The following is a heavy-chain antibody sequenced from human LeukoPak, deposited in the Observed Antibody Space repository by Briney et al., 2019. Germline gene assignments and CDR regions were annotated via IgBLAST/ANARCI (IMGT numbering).Heavy chain of an antibody. CDR1: GGSISSYY. J-gene: IGHJ6*03. V-gene: IGHV4-59*01. CDR3: ATTWGSYYMDV. D-gene: IGHD7-27*01. CDR2: IYYSGST. Sequence: SETLSLTCTVSGGSISSYYWSWIRQPPGKGLEWIGYIYYSGSTNYNPSLKSRVTISVDTSKNQFSLKLSSVTAADTAVYYCATTWGSYYMDVWGKGTTVTISS.